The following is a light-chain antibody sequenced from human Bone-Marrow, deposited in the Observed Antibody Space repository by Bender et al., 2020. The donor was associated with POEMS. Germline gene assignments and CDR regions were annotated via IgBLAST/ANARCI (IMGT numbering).Light chain of an antibody. CDR1: NSDVGGTDL. CDR3: SSYTSSTTLV. J-gene: IGLJ2*01. Sequence: QSALTQPASVSGSPGQSITISCAGTNSDVGGTDLVSWYQQHPGKAPKLLIYEVSKRPSGVSNRFSGSKSGNTASLTISGLQAEDEADYYCSSYTSSTTLVFGGGTKLTVL. CDR2: EVS. V-gene: IGLV2-14*02.